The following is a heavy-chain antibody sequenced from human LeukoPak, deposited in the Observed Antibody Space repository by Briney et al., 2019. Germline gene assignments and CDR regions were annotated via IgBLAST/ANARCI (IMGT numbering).Heavy chain of an antibody. CDR2: ISSSGSTI. CDR1: RFTFSSYE. D-gene: IGHD2-15*01. CDR3: ARAARDGFDY. Sequence: GGSLRLSCAASRFTFSSYEMNWVRQAPGKGLEWVSYISSSGSTIYYADSVKGRFTISRDNAKNSLYLQMNSLRGEDTAVYYCARAARDGFDYWGQGTLVTVYS. J-gene: IGHJ4*02. V-gene: IGHV3-48*03.